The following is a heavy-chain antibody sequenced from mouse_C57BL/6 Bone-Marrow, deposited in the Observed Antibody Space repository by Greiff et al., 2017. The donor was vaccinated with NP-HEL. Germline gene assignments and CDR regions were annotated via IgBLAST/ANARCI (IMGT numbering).Heavy chain of an antibody. CDR1: GFTFSDFY. D-gene: IGHD2-5*01. J-gene: IGHJ1*03. V-gene: IGHV7-1*01. Sequence: EVKLVESGGGLVQSGRSLRLSCATSGFTFSDFYMEWVRQAPGKGLEWIAASRNKANDYTTEYSASVKGRFIVSRDTSQSILYLQMNALRAEDTAIYYCARDWDPAYYSKGFDVWGTGTTVTVSS. CDR3: ARDWDPAYYSKGFDV. CDR2: SRNKANDYTT.